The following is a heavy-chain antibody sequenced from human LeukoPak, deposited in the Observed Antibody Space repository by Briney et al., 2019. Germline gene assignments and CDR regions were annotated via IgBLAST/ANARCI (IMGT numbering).Heavy chain of an antibody. V-gene: IGHV4-39*02. CDR3: ARRGSSSSTIDY. CDR1: GGSINSSSFY. D-gene: IGHD6-13*01. Sequence: SGTLSLTCTVSGGSINSSSFYWGWIRQPPGKGLEWMGIFPHSSYTYYNSSLLSRVTISVDTSKNHFSLKLNSVTAADTAVYYCARRGSSSSTIDYWGQGTLVTVAS. CDR2: FPHSSYT. J-gene: IGHJ4*02.